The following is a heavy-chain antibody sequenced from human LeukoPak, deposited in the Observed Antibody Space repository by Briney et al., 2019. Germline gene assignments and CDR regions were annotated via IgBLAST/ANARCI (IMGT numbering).Heavy chain of an antibody. J-gene: IGHJ4*02. CDR1: GFTFSSYS. CDR3: AREEARGDYYFDY. CDR2: ISSSGSTI. D-gene: IGHD4-17*01. Sequence: PGGSLRLSCAASGFTFSSYSMNWVRQAPGKGLEWVSYISSSGSTIYYADSVKGRFTISRDNAKNSLYLQMNSLRAEDTAVYYCAREEARGDYYFDYWGQGTLVTVSS. V-gene: IGHV3-48*04.